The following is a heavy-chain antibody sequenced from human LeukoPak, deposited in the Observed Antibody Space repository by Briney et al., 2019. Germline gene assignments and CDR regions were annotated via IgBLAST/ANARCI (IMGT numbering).Heavy chain of an antibody. J-gene: IGHJ4*02. CDR3: AREGRDYGGNPFDY. CDR2: INDDGSST. CDR1: GFTFSSYW. Sequence: GGSLRLSCAASGFTFSSYWMHWVRQAPGKGLVWVSRINDDGSSTTYADSVKGRFTIPRDNAKNTLYLQMNSLRAEDTAVYYCAREGRDYGGNPFDYWGQGTLVTVSS. V-gene: IGHV3-74*01. D-gene: IGHD4-23*01.